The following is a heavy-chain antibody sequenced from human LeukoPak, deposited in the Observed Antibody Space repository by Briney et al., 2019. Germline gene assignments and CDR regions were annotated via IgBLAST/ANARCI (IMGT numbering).Heavy chain of an antibody. CDR3: AKRISGYSSSWYYMDV. V-gene: IGHV3-23*01. CDR2: ISGSGGST. D-gene: IGHD6-13*01. CDR1: GLTFINYD. Sequence: TGGSLRLSCAASGLTFINYDMNWVRQAPGKGLEWVSAISGSGGSTYYTDSVKGRFTISRDNSKNPLYLQMNTLRAEDTAIYYCAKRISGYSSSWYYMDVWGKGTTVTISS. J-gene: IGHJ6*03.